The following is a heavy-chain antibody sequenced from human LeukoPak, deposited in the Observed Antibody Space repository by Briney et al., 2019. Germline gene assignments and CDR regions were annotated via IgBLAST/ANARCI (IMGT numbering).Heavy chain of an antibody. V-gene: IGHV3-30*03. Sequence: GRSLRLSCAASGFTFSSYGMHWVRQAPGKGLEWVAVISYDGSNKYYADSVKGRFTISRDNSKNTLYLQMNSLRAEDTAVYYCARTPGLPGSSWYDYFDYWGQGTLVTVSS. J-gene: IGHJ4*02. D-gene: IGHD6-13*01. CDR3: ARTPGLPGSSWYDYFDY. CDR2: ISYDGSNK. CDR1: GFTFSSYG.